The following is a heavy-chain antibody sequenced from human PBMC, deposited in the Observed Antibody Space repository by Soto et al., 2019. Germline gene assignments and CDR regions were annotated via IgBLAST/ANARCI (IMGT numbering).Heavy chain of an antibody. CDR2: ISAYNGNT. V-gene: IGHV1-18*01. J-gene: IGHJ6*03. Sequence: ASVKVSCKASGYTFTSYGISWVRQAPGQGLEWMGWISAYNGNTNYAQKLQGRVTMTTDTSTSTAYMELRSLRSDDTAVYYCARDGAGITKRMHYMDVWGKGTTVTVSS. CDR3: ARDGAGITKRMHYMDV. CDR1: GYTFTSYG. D-gene: IGHD1-1*01.